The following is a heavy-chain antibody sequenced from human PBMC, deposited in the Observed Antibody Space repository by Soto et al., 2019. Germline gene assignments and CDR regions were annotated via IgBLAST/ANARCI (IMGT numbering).Heavy chain of an antibody. D-gene: IGHD3-3*01. Sequence: EVQLVESGGGLVQPGGSLRLSCAASGFTFSSYEMNWVRQAPGKGLEWVSYISSSGSTIYYADSVKGRFTISRDNAKNSLYLQMNSLRAEDTAVYYCARECTILGVVTYGMDVWGQGTPVTVSS. CDR3: ARECTILGVVTYGMDV. V-gene: IGHV3-48*03. J-gene: IGHJ6*02. CDR1: GFTFSSYE. CDR2: ISSSGSTI.